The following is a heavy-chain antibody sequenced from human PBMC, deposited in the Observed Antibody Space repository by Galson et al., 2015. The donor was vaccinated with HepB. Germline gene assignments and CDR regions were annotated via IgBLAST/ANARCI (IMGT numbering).Heavy chain of an antibody. CDR2: IYYSGST. V-gene: IGHV4-59*01. J-gene: IGHJ2*01. CDR3: ARDLRGTDYYDSSGYYPYWYFDL. CDR1: GGSISSYY. D-gene: IGHD3-22*01. Sequence: ETLSLTCTVSGGSISSYYWSWIRQPPGKGLEWIGYIYYSGSTNYNPSLKSRVTISVDTSKNQFSLKLSSVTAADTAVYYCARDLRGTDYYDSSGYYPYWYFDLWGRGTLVTVSS.